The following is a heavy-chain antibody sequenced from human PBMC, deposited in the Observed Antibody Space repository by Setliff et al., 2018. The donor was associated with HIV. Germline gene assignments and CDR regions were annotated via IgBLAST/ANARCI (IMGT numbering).Heavy chain of an antibody. Sequence: ETLSLTCTVSGGSISSSSYYWGWIRQAPGKGLEWVANIKQDGSEKYYIDSVEGRFTISRDNAKNTLYLQMNSLRAEDTAVYYCAKGDARGGYHYFAYWGQGTLVTVSS. CDR1: GGSISSSSYY. CDR3: AKGDARGGYHYFAY. V-gene: IGHV3-7*01. J-gene: IGHJ4*02. D-gene: IGHD2-15*01. CDR2: IKQDGSEK.